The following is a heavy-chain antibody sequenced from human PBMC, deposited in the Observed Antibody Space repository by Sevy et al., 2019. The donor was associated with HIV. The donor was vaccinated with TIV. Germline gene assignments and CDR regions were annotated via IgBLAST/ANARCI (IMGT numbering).Heavy chain of an antibody. Sequence: GGSLRLSCAASGFTFNNYFMGWVRRAPVKGLEWIANINQDGSQKNYVDSVKGRFTITADNARNLVSLQMNSLRVDDTAVYYCARELWPGDYWGQGTLVTVSS. CDR1: GFTFNNYF. J-gene: IGHJ4*02. D-gene: IGHD2-21*01. CDR2: INQDGSQK. V-gene: IGHV3-7*01. CDR3: ARELWPGDY.